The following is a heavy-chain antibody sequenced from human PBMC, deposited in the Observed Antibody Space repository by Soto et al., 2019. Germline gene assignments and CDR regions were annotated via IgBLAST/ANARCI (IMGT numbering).Heavy chain of an antibody. CDR2: IKSKTDGGTT. Sequence: EVQLVESGGGLVKPGGSLRLSCAASGFTFSNAWMNWVRQAPGKGLEWVGRIKSKTDGGTTDYAAPVKGRFSMSREDSKNTLYLQMNSLKTEDTAVYYCTTAASYYGSGSYFTGYYFDYWGQGTLVTVSS. V-gene: IGHV3-15*07. J-gene: IGHJ4*02. CDR3: TTAASYYGSGSYFTGYYFDY. D-gene: IGHD3-10*01. CDR1: GFTFSNAW.